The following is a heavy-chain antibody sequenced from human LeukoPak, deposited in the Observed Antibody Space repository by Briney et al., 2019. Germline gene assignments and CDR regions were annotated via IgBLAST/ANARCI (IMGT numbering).Heavy chain of an antibody. CDR1: GGSIISAVHY. J-gene: IGHJ6*02. CDR3: ARRASGSGGTQAGMDV. Sequence: KPSETLSLTCSVSGGSIISAVHYWDWIRQPPGKGLEWIGSILYTGSSWVKPSLHSRASISVDTSRNQFSLRLYSVSATDTALYYCARRASGSGGTQAGMDVWGQGTTVIVSS. CDR2: ILYTGSS. V-gene: IGHV4-39*01. D-gene: IGHD2-15*01.